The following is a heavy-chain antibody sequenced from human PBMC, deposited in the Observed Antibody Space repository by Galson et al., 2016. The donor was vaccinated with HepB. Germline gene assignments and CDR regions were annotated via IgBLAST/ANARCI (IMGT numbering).Heavy chain of an antibody. CDR1: GFSFGSYW. J-gene: IGHJ1*01. V-gene: IGHV3-7*01. D-gene: IGHD2-15*01. CDR2: IERDGSER. Sequence: SLRLSCAASGFSFGSYWMSWVRQAPGKGLEWVANIERDGSERYYVDSVKGRFTISRDNAKNSLYLHMSNLRAEDTALYYCARDKTSDFCSGGRCSPEYFHHWGQGTLVTVSS. CDR3: ARDKTSDFCSGGRCSPEYFHH.